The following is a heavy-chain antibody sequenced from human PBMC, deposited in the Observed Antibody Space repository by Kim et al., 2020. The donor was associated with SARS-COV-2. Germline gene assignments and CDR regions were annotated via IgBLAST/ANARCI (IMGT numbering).Heavy chain of an antibody. CDR3: AKERNDILTGYPCGMDV. D-gene: IGHD3-9*01. CDR1: GFTFSNYL. CDR2: ITSNGGST. Sequence: GGSLRLSCSASGFTFSNYLMHWVRQAPGKGLEYVSAITSNGGSTSYADAVKGRFTISRDNSKNTLYLQMSSLRGVDTAVYYCAKERNDILTGYPCGMDVWGQGTTVTVSS. V-gene: IGHV3-64D*06. J-gene: IGHJ6*02.